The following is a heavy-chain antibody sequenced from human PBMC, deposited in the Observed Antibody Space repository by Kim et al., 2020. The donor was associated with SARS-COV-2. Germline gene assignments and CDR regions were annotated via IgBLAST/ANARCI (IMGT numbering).Heavy chain of an antibody. D-gene: IGHD1-26*01. CDR3: ANLVGASCGKPGFDY. J-gene: IGHJ4*02. V-gene: IGHV3-30*18. CDR1: GFTFSSYG. Sequence: GGSLRLSCAASGFTFSSYGMHWVRQAPGKGLEWVAVISYDGSNKYYADSVKGRFTISRDNSKNTLYLQMNSLRAEDTAVYYCANLVGASCGKPGFDYWGQRTLVTLSS. CDR2: ISYDGSNK.